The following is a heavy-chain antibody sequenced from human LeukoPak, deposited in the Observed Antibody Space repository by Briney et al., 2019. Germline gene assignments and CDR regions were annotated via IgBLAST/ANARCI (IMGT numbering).Heavy chain of an antibody. V-gene: IGHV4-59*01. CDR2: IYYSGST. D-gene: IGHD3-3*01. Sequence: PSETLSLTCTVSGGSISSYYWSWIRQPPGKGLEWIGYIYYSGSTNYNPSLKSRVTISVDTSKNQFSLKLSSVTAADTAVYYCARDPPGSGPPTYYYYGVDVWGQGTTVTVSS. CDR3: ARDPPGSGPPTYYYYGVDV. CDR1: GGSISSYY. J-gene: IGHJ6*02.